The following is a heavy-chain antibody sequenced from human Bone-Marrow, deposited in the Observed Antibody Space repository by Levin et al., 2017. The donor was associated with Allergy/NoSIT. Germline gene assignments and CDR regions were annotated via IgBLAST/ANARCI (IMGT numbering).Heavy chain of an antibody. Sequence: LRLSCTVFGASISSGDHYWSWVRQPPGTGLEWIGYIYFSGITYYNPSLRSRVTISVETSKSQFSLNLTSVTAADSAVYYCARSLVPALEGNWFDPWGPGTLVTVSS. CDR3: ARSLVPALEGNWFDP. CDR2: IYFSGIT. J-gene: IGHJ5*02. CDR1: GASISSGDHY. D-gene: IGHD1-26*01. V-gene: IGHV4-30-4*01.